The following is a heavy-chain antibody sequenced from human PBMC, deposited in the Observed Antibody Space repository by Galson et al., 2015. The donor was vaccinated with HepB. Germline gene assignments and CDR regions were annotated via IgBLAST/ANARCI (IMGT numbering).Heavy chain of an antibody. Sequence: SLRLSCAASGFTFSSYAMHWVRQAPGKGLEWVAVISYDGSNKYYADSVKGRFTISRDNSKNTLYLQMNSLRAEDTAVYYCARSTVPDRCGGDCYDYYYYGMDVWGQGTTVTVSS. CDR1: GFTFSSYA. CDR3: ARSTVPDRCGGDCYDYYYYGMDV. J-gene: IGHJ6*02. V-gene: IGHV3-30*04. D-gene: IGHD2-21*02. CDR2: ISYDGSNK.